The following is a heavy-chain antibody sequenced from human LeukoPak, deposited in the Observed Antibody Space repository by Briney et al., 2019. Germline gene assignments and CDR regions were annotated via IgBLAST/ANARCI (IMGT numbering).Heavy chain of an antibody. CDR3: AKGTWFGDPNWFDP. CDR1: GFTFSSYA. V-gene: IGHV3-23*01. CDR2: MSGSGGST. D-gene: IGHD3-10*01. Sequence: GGSLRLSCAASGFTFSSYAMSWVHQAPGKGLEWLSAMSGSGGSTYYADSVKGRFTISRDNSKNTLYLQMNSLRAEDTAVYYCAKGTWFGDPNWFDPWGQGTLVTVSS. J-gene: IGHJ5*02.